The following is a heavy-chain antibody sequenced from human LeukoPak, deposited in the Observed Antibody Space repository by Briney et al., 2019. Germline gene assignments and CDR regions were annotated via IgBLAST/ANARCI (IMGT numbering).Heavy chain of an antibody. D-gene: IGHD3-3*01. CDR1: GYTFTGYY. Sequence: ASVKVSCKASGYTFTGYYMHWVRQAPGQGLEWMGWINPNSGGTNYAQKFQGRVTMTRDTSISTAYMELSRLSSVTAADTAVYYCARDLRAYDFWSGSRPELSYYFDYWGQGTLVTVSS. CDR3: ARDLRAYDFWSGSRPELSYYFDY. J-gene: IGHJ4*02. V-gene: IGHV1-2*02. CDR2: INPNSGGT.